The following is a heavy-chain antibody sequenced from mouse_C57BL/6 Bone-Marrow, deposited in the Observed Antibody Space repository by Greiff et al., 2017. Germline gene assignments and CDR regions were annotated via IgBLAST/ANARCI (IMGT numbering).Heavy chain of an antibody. Sequence: QVQLQQSDAELVKPGASVKISCKVSGYTFTDHTIHWMQQRPEQGLEWIGYIYPGDGSTKYNETFKGKATLTADKSSSTSYMQLNSLTSEDSAVYFVERSRGDGSSRYFDVGGTGTTVTVSA. CDR1: GYTFTDHT. D-gene: IGHD1-1*01. V-gene: IGHV1-78*01. CDR2: IYPGDGST. J-gene: IGHJ1*03. CDR3: ERSRGDGSSRYFDV.